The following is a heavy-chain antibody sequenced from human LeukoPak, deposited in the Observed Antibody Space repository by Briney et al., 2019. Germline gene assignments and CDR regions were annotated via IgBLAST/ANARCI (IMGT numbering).Heavy chain of an antibody. CDR2: IYYSGST. J-gene: IGHJ4*02. CDR3: APNYYDSSGLSFFDY. D-gene: IGHD3-22*01. V-gene: IGHV4-39*01. CDR1: GGSISSSSYY. Sequence: PSETLSLTCTVSGGSISSSSYYWGWIRQPPGKGLEWIGSIYYSGSTYYNPSLKSRVTISVDTSKNQFSLKLSSVTAADTAVYYCAPNYYDSSGLSFFDYWGQGTLVTVSS.